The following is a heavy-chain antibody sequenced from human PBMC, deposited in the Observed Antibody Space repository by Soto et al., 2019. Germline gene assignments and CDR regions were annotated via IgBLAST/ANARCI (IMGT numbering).Heavy chain of an antibody. Sequence: QVQLVQSGAEVRKPGASVHVSCKTSGYTFTAYYIHWVRQAPGQGLEWMGWIDPASGGTNIAQKFRGWVTMTTDTSITTAYLQLSRLTSDDTAVYYCAKSRGSYTVDYWGQGTLVTVSS. CDR1: GYTFTAYY. J-gene: IGHJ4*02. V-gene: IGHV1-2*04. D-gene: IGHD1-26*01. CDR2: IDPASGGT. CDR3: AKSRGSYTVDY.